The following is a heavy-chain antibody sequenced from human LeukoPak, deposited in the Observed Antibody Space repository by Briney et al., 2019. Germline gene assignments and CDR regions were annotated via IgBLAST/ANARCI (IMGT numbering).Heavy chain of an antibody. CDR2: IYPGDSDS. V-gene: IGHV5-51*01. J-gene: IGHJ4*02. CDR3: ARQDSRAFDY. Sequence: GESLRISCKGSGYSFTTYWIGWVRQMPGKGLEWMGIIYPGDSDSRYSPSFQGQVTMSADKSTSTAYLQWSSLKASDTAMYYCARQDSRAFDYWGQGTLVTVSS. CDR1: GYSFTTYW. D-gene: IGHD2-21*01.